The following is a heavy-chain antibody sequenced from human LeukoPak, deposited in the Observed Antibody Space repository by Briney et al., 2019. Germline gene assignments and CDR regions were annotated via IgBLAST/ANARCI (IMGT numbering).Heavy chain of an antibody. CDR1: GGSISSSSYY. J-gene: IGHJ6*02. D-gene: IGHD2-21*02. V-gene: IGHV4-39*01. CDR2: IYYSGST. Sequence: SETLSLTCTVSGGSISSSSYYWGWIRQPPGKGLEWIGSIYYSGSTYYNPSLKSRVTISVDTSKNQFSLKLSSVTAADTAVYYCARCRRVVTAYGNYYYYGMDVWGQGTTVTVSS. CDR3: ARCRRVVTAYGNYYYYGMDV.